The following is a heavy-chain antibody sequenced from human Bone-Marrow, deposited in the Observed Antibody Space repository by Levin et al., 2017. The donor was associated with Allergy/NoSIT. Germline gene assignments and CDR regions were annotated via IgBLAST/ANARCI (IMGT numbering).Heavy chain of an antibody. D-gene: IGHD3-3*02. V-gene: IGHV4-34*01. CDR1: GGHFSGHF. J-gene: IGHJ4*02. CDR2: INNRGST. CDR3: ARDPFCSEGICHGFYFDY. Sequence: PSETLSLTCAVSGGHFSGHFWSWIRQSPGKGLEWIGEINNRGSTKYNPSLNSRVTISVDASKNQFSLKVESVTAADTGVYYCARDPFCSEGICHGFYFDYWGQGSLVVVSS.